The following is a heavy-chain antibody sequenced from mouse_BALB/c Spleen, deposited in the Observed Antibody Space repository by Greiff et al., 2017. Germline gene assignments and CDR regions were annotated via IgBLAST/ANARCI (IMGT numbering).Heavy chain of an antibody. Sequence: VQLQQSGPELVKPGASVKISCKASGYAFSSSWMNWVKQRPGQGLEWIGRIYPGDGDTNYNGKFKGKATLTADKSSSTAYMQLSSLTSVDSAVYFCAGLGEAMDYWGQGTSVTVSS. CDR2: IYPGDGDT. V-gene: IGHV1-82*01. CDR1: GYAFSSSW. D-gene: IGHD2-10*02. J-gene: IGHJ4*01. CDR3: AGLGEAMDY.